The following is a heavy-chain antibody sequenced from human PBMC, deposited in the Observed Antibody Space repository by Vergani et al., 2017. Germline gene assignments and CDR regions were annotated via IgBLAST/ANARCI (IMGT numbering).Heavy chain of an antibody. CDR1: GYTFTSYG. CDR3: AGEPDIVVVPAAPYYCYYYGMLV. Sequence: QVQLVQSGAEVKKPGASVKVSCKASGYTFTSYGISWVRQAPGQGLEWMGWISAYNGNTNYAQKLQGRVTMTTDTSTSTAYMELRSLRSDDTAVYYCAGEPDIVVVPAAPYYCYYYGMLVWGQGTTVTVSS. CDR2: ISAYNGNT. J-gene: IGHJ6*02. V-gene: IGHV1-18*04. D-gene: IGHD2-2*01.